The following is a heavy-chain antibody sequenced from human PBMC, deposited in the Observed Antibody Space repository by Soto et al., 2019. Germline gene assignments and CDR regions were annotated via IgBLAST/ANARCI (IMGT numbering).Heavy chain of an antibody. Sequence: PVGSLKISCNASGYIFIDYWIGWVRQMPGKGLEWMGIVYPRDSDTRYSPSFQGQVTISADRSTGTAFLQWRSLKASDTALYYCARPPLPGYSIHFNSWGQGTLVTVSS. CDR2: VYPRDSDT. J-gene: IGHJ4*02. CDR1: GYIFIDYW. D-gene: IGHD2-15*01. CDR3: ARPPLPGYSIHFNS. V-gene: IGHV5-51*01.